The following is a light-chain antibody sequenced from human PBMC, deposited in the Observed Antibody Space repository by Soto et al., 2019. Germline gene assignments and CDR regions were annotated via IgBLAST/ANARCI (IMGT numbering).Light chain of an antibody. CDR1: QSISSW. CDR2: KAS. V-gene: IGKV1-5*03. J-gene: IGKJ1*01. CDR3: QQANNFPPA. Sequence: DIQMTQSPSTLSASVGDRVTITCRASQSISSWLAWYQQKLGKAPKLLIYKASTLKSGVPSRFSGSGSGTDFTLTISSLQPEDLATYYCQQANNFPPAFGQGTKVDIK.